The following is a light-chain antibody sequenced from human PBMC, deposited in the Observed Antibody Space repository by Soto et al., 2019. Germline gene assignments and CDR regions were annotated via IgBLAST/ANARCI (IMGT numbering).Light chain of an antibody. CDR2: DAS. Sequence: IVLTQSPVTLALSPGESAVLSCRASQSVSTPLAWYQHKPGQAPRLFIYDASKRAPGIPARFTGSGSGTDFTLTVSSLEPEDIAVYYCQARDVWPSFGQGTKV. J-gene: IGKJ1*01. V-gene: IGKV3-11*01. CDR1: QSVSTP. CDR3: QARDVWPS.